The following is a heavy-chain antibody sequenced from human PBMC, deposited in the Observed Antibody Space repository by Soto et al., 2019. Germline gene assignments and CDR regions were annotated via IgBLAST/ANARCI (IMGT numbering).Heavy chain of an antibody. J-gene: IGHJ4*02. CDR2: ISSNGGST. V-gene: IGHV3-64D*08. D-gene: IGHD3-3*01. Sequence: GGSLRLSCSASGFTFSSYAMHWVRQAPGKGLEYVSAISSNGGSTYYADSVKGRFTISRDNSKNTLYLQMSSLRAEDTAVYYCVKVGSLEWLSYFDYWGQGTLVTVSS. CDR3: VKVGSLEWLSYFDY. CDR1: GFTFSSYA.